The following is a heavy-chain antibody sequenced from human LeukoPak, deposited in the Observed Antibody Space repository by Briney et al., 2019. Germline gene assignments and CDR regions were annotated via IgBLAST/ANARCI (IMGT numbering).Heavy chain of an antibody. CDR2: ISAYNGNT. CDR1: GYTFASYG. Sequence: ASVKVSCKASGYTFASYGISWVRQAPGQGLEWMGWISAYNGNTNYAQQLQGRVTMTTDTSTSTAYMELRSLRSDDTAVYYCARVLITMVQGVRDWGQGTLVTVSS. CDR3: ARVLITMVQGVRD. J-gene: IGHJ4*02. V-gene: IGHV1-18*01. D-gene: IGHD3-10*01.